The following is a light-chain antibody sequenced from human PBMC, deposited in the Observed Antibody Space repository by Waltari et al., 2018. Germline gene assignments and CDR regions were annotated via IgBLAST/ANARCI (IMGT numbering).Light chain of an antibody. CDR2: GAS. Sequence: EIVMTQSPATLSVSPGERATVSCRASQDFNSNLAWYQQKHGQAPRILIYGASTRATGTPARFSGSASGTEFTLTISSLQSEDFAIYYCQQYDKLPYTFGQGTKLEIK. CDR3: QQYDKLPYT. V-gene: IGKV3-15*01. CDR1: QDFNSN. J-gene: IGKJ2*01.